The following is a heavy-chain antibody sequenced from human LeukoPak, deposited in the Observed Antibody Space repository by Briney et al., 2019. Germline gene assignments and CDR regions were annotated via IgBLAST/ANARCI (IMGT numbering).Heavy chain of an antibody. D-gene: IGHD5-12*01. V-gene: IGHV4-30-4*08. J-gene: IGHJ4*02. Sequence: SETLSLTCTVSGGSISSGDYYWSWIRQPPGKGLEWIGYIYYSGSTYYNPSLKSRVTISVDTSKNQFSLKLSSVTAADTAVYYCARVGCYDADLFDYWGQGTLVTVSS. CDR3: ARVGCYDADLFDY. CDR2: IYYSGST. CDR1: GGSISSGDYY.